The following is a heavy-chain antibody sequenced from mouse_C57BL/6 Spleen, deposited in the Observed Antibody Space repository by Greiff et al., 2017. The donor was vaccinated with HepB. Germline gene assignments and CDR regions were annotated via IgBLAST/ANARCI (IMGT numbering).Heavy chain of an antibody. V-gene: IGHV1-69*01. Sequence: QVQLQQPGAELVMPGASVKLSCKASGYTFTSYWMHWVKQRPGQGLEWIGEIDPSDSYTNYNQKFKGKSTLTVDKSSSTAYMQLSSLTSEDSAVYYCAKRGRLYGSSWEFAYWGQGTLVTVSA. CDR2: IDPSDSYT. CDR3: AKRGRLYGSSWEFAY. D-gene: IGHD1-1*01. CDR1: GYTFTSYW. J-gene: IGHJ3*01.